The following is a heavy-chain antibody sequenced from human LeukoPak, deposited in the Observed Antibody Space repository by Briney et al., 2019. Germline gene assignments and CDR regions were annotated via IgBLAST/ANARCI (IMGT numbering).Heavy chain of an antibody. J-gene: IGHJ4*02. V-gene: IGHV3-23*01. CDR2: VTGRAGST. Sequence: PGASLRLSCVASGFTFSNYAMSWVRQAPGKRLEWVSAVTGRAGSTYYADSVKGRFTISRDNSRNTLFLQMNSLRAGDTAIYYCAKWGDFDILTGYYVSDFWGQGTLVTVSS. D-gene: IGHD3-9*01. CDR3: AKWGDFDILTGYYVSDF. CDR1: GFTFSNYA.